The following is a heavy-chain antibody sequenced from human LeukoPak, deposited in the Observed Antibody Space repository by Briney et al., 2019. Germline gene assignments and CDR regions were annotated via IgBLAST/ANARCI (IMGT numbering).Heavy chain of an antibody. D-gene: IGHD2-2*01. CDR2: VSATGYST. V-gene: IGHV3-23*01. CDR1: GFTFSSYA. J-gene: IGHJ4*02. Sequence: GGSLRLSCAASGFTFSSYAMSWVRQAPGKGLEWVSGVSATGYSTYYVDSVKGRFTVSRDNSKNTLFLLMNSLGAEDTAVYYCAKGYCSYTTCSFDHWGQGTPVTVSS. CDR3: AKGYCSYTTCSFDH.